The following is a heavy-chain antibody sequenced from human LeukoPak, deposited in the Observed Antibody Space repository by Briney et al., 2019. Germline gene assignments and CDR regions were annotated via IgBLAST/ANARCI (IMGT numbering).Heavy chain of an antibody. CDR2: ISSSSSTI. CDR3: ARSRDGYNFGWPRRDAFDI. J-gene: IGHJ3*02. V-gene: IGHV3-48*04. D-gene: IGHD5-24*01. Sequence: GGSLRLSCAASGFTFSSYSMNWVRQAPGKGLEWVSYISSSSSTIYYADSVKGRFTTSRDNATNSLYLQMNSLRAEDTAVYYCARSRDGYNFGWPRRDAFDIWGQGTMVTVSS. CDR1: GFTFSSYS.